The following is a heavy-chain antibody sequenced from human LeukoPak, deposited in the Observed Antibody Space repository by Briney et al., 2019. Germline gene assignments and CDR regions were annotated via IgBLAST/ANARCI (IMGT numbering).Heavy chain of an antibody. J-gene: IGHJ6*02. V-gene: IGHV1-3*01. Sequence: ASVKVSCKASGYTFTGYYMHWVRQAPGQGLEWMGWINAGNGNTKYSQKFQGRVTITRDTSASTAYMELSSLRSEDTAVYYCAREVYGSGSSVYYYGMDVWGQGTTVTVSS. CDR2: INAGNGNT. D-gene: IGHD3-10*01. CDR3: AREVYGSGSSVYYYGMDV. CDR1: GYTFTGYY.